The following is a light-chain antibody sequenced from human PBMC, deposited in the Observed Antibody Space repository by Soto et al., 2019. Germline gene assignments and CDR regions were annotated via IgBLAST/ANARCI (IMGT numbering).Light chain of an antibody. CDR1: QGISSA. CDR2: DAS. V-gene: IGKV1-13*02. CDR3: LQFSTYLIM. Sequence: AIQLNQSPSSLAASVGDRVTITCRASQGISSALAWYQQKPGKSPKLLIYDASSLEGGVTSRFSGSGSGTDFTLTISSLQTEDFATYYCLQFSTYLIMFG. J-gene: IGKJ4*02.